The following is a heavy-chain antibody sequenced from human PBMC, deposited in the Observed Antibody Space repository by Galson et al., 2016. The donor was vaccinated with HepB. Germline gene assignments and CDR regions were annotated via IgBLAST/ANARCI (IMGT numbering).Heavy chain of an antibody. V-gene: IGHV3-23*01. CDR1: GFTFSSHA. Sequence: SLRLSCAASGFTFSSHAMSWIRQAPGRGLEWVSMITRSDGNTYHADSVKGRFSISRDNSRGTLFLQMNSLKPEDTAVYYCAKDHVDCRGRPCFLSDSWSQGTLVTVSA. J-gene: IGHJ4*02. CDR2: ITRSDGNT. D-gene: IGHD2-15*01. CDR3: AKDHVDCRGRPCFLSDS.